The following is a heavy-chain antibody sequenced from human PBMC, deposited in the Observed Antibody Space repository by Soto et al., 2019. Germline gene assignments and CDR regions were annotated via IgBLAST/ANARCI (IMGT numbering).Heavy chain of an antibody. Sequence: ASVKVSCKASGYTFTGYYMHWVRQAPGQGLEWMGWNNPNSGGTNYAQKFQGWVTMTRDTSISTAYMELSRLRSDDTAVYYCARSVPVPAATLYYYYYMDVWGKGTTVTVSS. D-gene: IGHD2-2*01. CDR3: ARSVPVPAATLYYYYYMDV. J-gene: IGHJ6*03. V-gene: IGHV1-2*04. CDR1: GYTFTGYY. CDR2: NNPNSGGT.